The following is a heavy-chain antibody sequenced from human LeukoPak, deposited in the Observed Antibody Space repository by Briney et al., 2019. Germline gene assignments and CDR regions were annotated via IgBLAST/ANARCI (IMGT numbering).Heavy chain of an antibody. V-gene: IGHV3-48*01. D-gene: IGHD5-18*01. J-gene: IGHJ6*03. CDR1: GFTFSSYS. CDR2: INSRSSTI. CDR3: ARGGYSYGYEAYYYYYMDV. Sequence: GGSLRLSCAASGFTFSSYSMNWVRQAPGKGLEWVSYINSRSSTIYYADSVKGRFTISRDNAKNSLYLQMNSLRAEDTAVYYCARGGYSYGYEAYYYYYMDVWGKGTTVTVSS.